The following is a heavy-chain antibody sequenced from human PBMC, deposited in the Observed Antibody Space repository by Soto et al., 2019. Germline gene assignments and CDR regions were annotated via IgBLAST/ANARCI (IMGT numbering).Heavy chain of an antibody. V-gene: IGHV4-30-4*01. J-gene: IGHJ4*02. Sequence: PSETLSLTCTVSGGSMSRGDYYWSWIRQPPGKGLEWIGFIYYTGSTTYNPSLKSRLTLSVDTSKNQFSLKLRSVSAADTAVYYCARLGRWLQALDSWGQGTLVTVSS. CDR2: IYYTGST. D-gene: IGHD5-12*01. CDR1: GGSMSRGDYY. CDR3: ARLGRWLQALDS.